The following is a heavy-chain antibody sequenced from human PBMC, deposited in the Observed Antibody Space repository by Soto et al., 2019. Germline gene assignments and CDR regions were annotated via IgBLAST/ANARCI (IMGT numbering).Heavy chain of an antibody. V-gene: IGHV1-18*01. J-gene: IGHJ4*01. Sequence: QVQLVQSGAEVKKPGASVKVSCKASGYTFTSYGIIWGRQAPGQGLEWMGGISAYNGNTHYARKRQGRVTMTTDTSTSKAYKELRSLRSADTAVYYCARDRGSNALDYWGHETLVTVSS. D-gene: IGHD3-16*01. CDR3: ARDRGSNALDY. CDR1: GYTFTSYG. CDR2: ISAYNGNT.